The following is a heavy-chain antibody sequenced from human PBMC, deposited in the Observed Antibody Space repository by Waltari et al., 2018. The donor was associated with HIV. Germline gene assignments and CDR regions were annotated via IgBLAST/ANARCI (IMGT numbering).Heavy chain of an antibody. V-gene: IGHV3-11*01. J-gene: IGHJ4*02. CDR1: GFVFSDFY. CDR3: ASPGPYCGGDCYLD. Sequence: QVQLVESGGGLVKPGGSLRHSCAASGFVFSDFYMSWFRQAPGKGLEWISYISSSGTTIYYRDSVKGRFTISRDNAKNSLSLQMNSLRVEDTAVYYCASPGPYCGGDCYLDWGPGTLVTVSS. D-gene: IGHD2-21*02. CDR2: ISSSGTTI.